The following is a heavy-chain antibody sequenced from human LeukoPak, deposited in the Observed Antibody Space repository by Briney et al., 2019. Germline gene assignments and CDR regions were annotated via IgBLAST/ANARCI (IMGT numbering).Heavy chain of an antibody. V-gene: IGHV1-3*01. J-gene: IGHJ4*02. Sequence: ASVKVSCKASGYTFTTYAIHWVRQAPGQRLEWMGWINAGIGNTGYSQKFQGRVTITRDTSANTAYMDLSSLRSKDTAVYYCAREGGSTDLDYWGQGTLVTVSS. CDR1: GYTFTTYA. CDR3: AREGGSTDLDY. D-gene: IGHD3-16*01. CDR2: INAGIGNT.